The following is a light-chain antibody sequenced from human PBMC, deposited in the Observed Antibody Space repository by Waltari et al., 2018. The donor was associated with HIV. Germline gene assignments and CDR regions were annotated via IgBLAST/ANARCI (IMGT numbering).Light chain of an antibody. CDR3: CSHAGNYTVV. V-gene: IGLV2-11*01. CDR2: DVS. J-gene: IGLJ2*01. Sequence: QSALTQPRSVSGSPGPSVTISCTGTRSDDGGYNYGSWYQQHPGKAPKFMIYDVSKRPSGVPDRFSGSKSGNTASLTISGLQAENEADYYCCSHAGNYTVVFGGGTKLTVL. CDR1: RSDDGGYNY.